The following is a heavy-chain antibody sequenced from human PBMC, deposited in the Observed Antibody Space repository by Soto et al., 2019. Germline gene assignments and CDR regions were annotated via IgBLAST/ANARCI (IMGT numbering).Heavy chain of an antibody. J-gene: IGHJ5*01. CDR2: IGGSNTDR. CDR3: AKDAVSYNGKWDWFDS. CDR1: RFIFSDYA. V-gene: IGHV3-23*01. Sequence: DVQLLQSGGGLVQPGGSLTLSWAASRFIFSDYAMNWVRQAPGKGLECVSSIGGSNTDRYYADSVKGRFIISRDNSKNTMYLHMNSLRDDDTAVYYCAKDAVSYNGKWDWFDSWGQGTLVTVSS. D-gene: IGHD2-8*01.